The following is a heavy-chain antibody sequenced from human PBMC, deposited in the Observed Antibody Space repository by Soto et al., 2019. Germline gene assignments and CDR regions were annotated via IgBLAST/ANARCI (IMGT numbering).Heavy chain of an antibody. CDR1: GGSISRYY. Sequence: QVQLQESGPGLVKPSETLSLTCTVSGGSISRYYWSWIRQPAGKRLEWIGRIFTNEHINYNPSLKSRATLSVDMSKNQCSLKLTSVTADDTAVYYCARDRLGEDQQPFDYWGQGTLVTVSS. V-gene: IGHV4-4*07. CDR3: ARDRLGEDQQPFDY. D-gene: IGHD6-13*01. CDR2: IFTNEHI. J-gene: IGHJ4*02.